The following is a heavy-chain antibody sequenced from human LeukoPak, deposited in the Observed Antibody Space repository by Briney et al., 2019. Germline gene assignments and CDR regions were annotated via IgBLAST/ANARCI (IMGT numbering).Heavy chain of an antibody. CDR3: AKSNGYGLVDI. D-gene: IGHD3-10*01. CDR2: IYYSGST. Sequence: PETLSLTCTVSGGSISSYYWSWIRQPPGKGLEWIGYIYYSGSTNYKPSLKSRVTISLDTSRNQFSLKLNSVTAADTAVYYCAKSNGYGLVDIWGQGTMVTVSS. CDR1: GGSISSYY. J-gene: IGHJ3*02. V-gene: IGHV4-59*12.